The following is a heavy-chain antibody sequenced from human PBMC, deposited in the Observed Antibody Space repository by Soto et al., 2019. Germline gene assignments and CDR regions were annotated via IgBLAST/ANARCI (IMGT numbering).Heavy chain of an antibody. CDR2: IDWDDDK. CDR1: GFSLTTSEVS. D-gene: IGHD1-26*01. V-gene: IGHV2-70*01. Sequence: SGPTLVNPTETLTVNCSVSGFSLTTSEVSVSWFRQPPGKALEWLALIDWDDDKYYITSLETRLTISRDTSKSQVVLTMTNMDPVDTATYFCARIGLYSDNVMDVWGQGTTVTVSS. CDR3: ARIGLYSDNVMDV. J-gene: IGHJ6*02.